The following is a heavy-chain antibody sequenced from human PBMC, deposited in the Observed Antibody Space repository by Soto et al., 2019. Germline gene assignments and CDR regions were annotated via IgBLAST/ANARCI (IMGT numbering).Heavy chain of an antibody. CDR2: ISSTGGSI. J-gene: IGHJ5*02. D-gene: IGHD6-19*01. CDR3: ARDAFIAVTTMGWLAP. Sequence: EVQLVESGGGLVKPGGSLRLSCVASGFTFSSYGMNWVRLAPGKGLEWVSSISSTGGSIYYADSVKGRFTISRDNGKRSVSLQMSSLRAEDTAVYYCARDAFIAVTTMGWLAPWGQGTLVTVSS. V-gene: IGHV3-21*01. CDR1: GFTFSSYG.